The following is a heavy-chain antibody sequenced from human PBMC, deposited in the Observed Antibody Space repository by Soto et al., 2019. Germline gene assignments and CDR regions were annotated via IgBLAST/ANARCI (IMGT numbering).Heavy chain of an antibody. V-gene: IGHV4-34*01. D-gene: IGHD3-10*01. CDR2: INHSGST. Sequence: SETLSLTCAVYGGSFSGYYWSWIRQPPGKGLEWIGEINHSGSTNYNPSLKSRVTISVDTSKNQFSLKLSSVTAADTAVYYCARGGHYYGSGSYYNVKNYYYGMDVWGQGTTVTVSS. CDR1: GGSFSGYY. CDR3: ARGGHYYGSGSYYNVKNYYYGMDV. J-gene: IGHJ6*02.